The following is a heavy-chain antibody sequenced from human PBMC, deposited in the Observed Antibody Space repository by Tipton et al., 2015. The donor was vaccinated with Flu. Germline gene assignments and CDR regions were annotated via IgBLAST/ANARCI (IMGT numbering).Heavy chain of an antibody. CDR1: GGSISSYY. V-gene: IGHV4-59*08. CDR2: IYYSGRT. J-gene: IGHJ6*02. CDR3: ARSLNRCSGVSCYSVYYYYYGRDV. D-gene: IGHD2-15*01. Sequence: TLSLTCTVSGGSISSYYWSWIRQPPGKGLEWIGYIYYSGRTNYNPSLKSRVTISVDTSKNQFSLKLSSVTAADPAVYYCARSLNRCSGVSCYSVYYYYYGRDVWGQGTTVTVSS.